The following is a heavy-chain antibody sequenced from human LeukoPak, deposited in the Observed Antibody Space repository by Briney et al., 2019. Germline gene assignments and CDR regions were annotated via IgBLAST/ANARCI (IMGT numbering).Heavy chain of an antibody. CDR1: GFTFSSYA. Sequence: PGGSLRLSCAASGFTFSSYAMSWVRQAPGKGLECVSVISGSGRTTDYADSVKGRFTISRDNSKNTLYLQMNSLRAEDTAVYYCAKDRDGGKGAFDIWGQGTMVTVSS. J-gene: IGHJ3*02. CDR2: ISGSGRTT. V-gene: IGHV3-23*01. CDR3: AKDRDGGKGAFDI. D-gene: IGHD4-23*01.